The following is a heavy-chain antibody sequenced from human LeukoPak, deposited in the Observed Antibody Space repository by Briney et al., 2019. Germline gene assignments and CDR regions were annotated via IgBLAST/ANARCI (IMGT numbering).Heavy chain of an antibody. CDR3: ARGADCTDGVCYFPLGY. CDR2: INHSGST. CDR1: GGSFSGYY. J-gene: IGHJ4*02. Sequence: SETLSLTCAVYGGSFSGYYWSWIRQPPGKGLEWIGEINHSGSTNYNPSLKSRVTISVDTSKNQFSLKLSSVTAADTAVYYCARGADCTDGVCYFPLGYWGQGTLVTVSS. D-gene: IGHD2-8*01. V-gene: IGHV4-34*01.